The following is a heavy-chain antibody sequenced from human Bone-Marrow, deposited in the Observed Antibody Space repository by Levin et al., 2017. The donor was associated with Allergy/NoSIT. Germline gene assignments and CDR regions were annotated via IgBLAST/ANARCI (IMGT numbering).Heavy chain of an antibody. V-gene: IGHV1-58*01. CDR1: GFTFTSSA. CDR2: IVVGSGNT. Sequence: AASVKVSCKASGFTFTSSAVQWARQARGQRLEWIGWIVVGSGNTNYAQKFQERVTITRDMSTSTAYMELSSLRSEDTAVYYCAATPGIAVAGSLPWGTTGDYDYWGQGTLVTVSS. D-gene: IGHD6-19*01. J-gene: IGHJ4*02. CDR3: AATPGIAVAGSLPWGTTGDYDY.